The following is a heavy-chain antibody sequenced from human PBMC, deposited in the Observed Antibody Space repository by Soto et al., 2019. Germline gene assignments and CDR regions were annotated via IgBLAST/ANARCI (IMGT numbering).Heavy chain of an antibody. CDR3: ALTVVVPAAMGDDAFDI. CDR2: ISAYNGNT. Sequence: ASVKVSCKASGYTFTSYGISWVRQAPGQGLEWMGWISAYNGNTNYAQKLQGRVTMTTDTSTSTAYMELRSLRSDDTAVYYCALTVVVPAAMGDDAFDIWGQGTMVTVSS. D-gene: IGHD2-2*01. CDR1: GYTFTSYG. V-gene: IGHV1-18*01. J-gene: IGHJ3*02.